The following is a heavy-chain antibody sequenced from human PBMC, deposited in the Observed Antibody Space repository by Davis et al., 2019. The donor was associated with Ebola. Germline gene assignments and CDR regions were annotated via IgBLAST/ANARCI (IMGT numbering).Heavy chain of an antibody. CDR3: ARDYGRYSSGWYHYYYGMDV. Sequence: PSETLSLTCTVSGGSISSYYWSWIRQPPGKGLEWIGYIYYSGSTNYNPSLKSRVTISVDTSKNQFSLKLSSVTAADTAVYYCARDYGRYSSGWYHYYYGMDVWGQGTTVTVSS. V-gene: IGHV4-59*01. J-gene: IGHJ6*02. CDR1: GGSISSYY. CDR2: IYYSGST. D-gene: IGHD6-19*01.